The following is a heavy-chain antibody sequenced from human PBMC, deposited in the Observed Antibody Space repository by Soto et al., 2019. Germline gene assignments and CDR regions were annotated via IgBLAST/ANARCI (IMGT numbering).Heavy chain of an antibody. D-gene: IGHD3-10*01. CDR1: GASIITDNW. V-gene: IGHV4-4*02. Sequence: QVQLQESGPGLVKPSGTLSLTCALSGASIITDNWWSWVRQPPGKEMEWIGEIYHSGNTNFNPSVKRRVTIAVDKSKNQFSLTVSSVTAADTAIYYCARASASSKLRGVVINWGQGTLVTVSS. CDR2: IYHSGNT. J-gene: IGHJ4*02. CDR3: ARASASSKLRGVVIN.